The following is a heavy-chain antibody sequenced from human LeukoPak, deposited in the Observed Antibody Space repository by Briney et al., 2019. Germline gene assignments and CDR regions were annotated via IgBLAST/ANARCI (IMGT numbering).Heavy chain of an antibody. CDR3: AKVGISGRWDK. J-gene: IGHJ4*02. CDR1: GLTVSSNC. CDR2: ISGSGGST. Sequence: GGSLRLSCTASGLTVSSNCMSWVRQAPGKGLEWVSAISGSGGSTYYADSVKGRFTISRDNSKNTLYLQMNSLRAEDTAVYYCAKVGISGRWDKWGQGTLVTVSS. D-gene: IGHD1-26*01. V-gene: IGHV3-23*01.